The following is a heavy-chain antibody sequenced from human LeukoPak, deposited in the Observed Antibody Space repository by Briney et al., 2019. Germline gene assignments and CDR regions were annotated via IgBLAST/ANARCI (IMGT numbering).Heavy chain of an antibody. Sequence: PSETLSLTCTVSGGSISSYYWSWIRQPPGKGLEWIGYIYYSGSTNYNPPHKSRVTISVDTSKNQLSLKLSSVTAADTAVYYCARVRATLFGVAMDYMDVWGKGTTVTVSS. CDR1: GGSISSYY. CDR2: IYYSGST. D-gene: IGHD3-3*01. V-gene: IGHV4-59*08. J-gene: IGHJ6*03. CDR3: ARVRATLFGVAMDYMDV.